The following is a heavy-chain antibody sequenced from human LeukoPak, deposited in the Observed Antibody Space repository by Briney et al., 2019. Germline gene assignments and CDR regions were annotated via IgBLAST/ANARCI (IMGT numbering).Heavy chain of an antibody. D-gene: IGHD3-22*01. Sequence: GGSLRLSCAASGFTFSSYSMNWVRQAPGKGLEWVSSISSSSSYIYYADSVKGRFTISRDNAKNSLYLQMNSLRAEDTAVYYCAGDGYYYDSSGYYSINGMDVWGQGTTVTVSS. CDR3: AGDGYYYDSSGYYSINGMDV. CDR1: GFTFSSYS. V-gene: IGHV3-21*01. CDR2: ISSSSSYI. J-gene: IGHJ6*02.